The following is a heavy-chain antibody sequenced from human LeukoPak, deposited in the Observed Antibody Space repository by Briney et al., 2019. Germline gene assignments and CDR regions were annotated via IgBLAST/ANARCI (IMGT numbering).Heavy chain of an antibody. V-gene: IGHV3-23*01. CDR2: ISGSGGTT. CDR3: AKMRRANVVTPGL. CDR1: GFTFSSYV. D-gene: IGHD4-23*01. J-gene: IGHJ4*02. Sequence: GGSLRLSCAASGFTFSSYVMSWVRQAPGKGLEWVSAISGSGGTTYYADSVKGRFTISRDNSKNTLYLQMNSLRAEDTAVYYCAKMRRANVVTPGLWGQGTLVTVSS.